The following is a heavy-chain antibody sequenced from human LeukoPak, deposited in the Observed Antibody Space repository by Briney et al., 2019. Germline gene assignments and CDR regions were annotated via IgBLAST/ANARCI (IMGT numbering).Heavy chain of an antibody. CDR3: ARAGYSSSSWLDY. V-gene: IGHV3-53*01. CDR2: IYSGGST. Sequence: PGGSLRLSCAASGFTFSSYSMNWVRQAPGKGLEWVSVIYSGGSTYYADSVKGRFAISRDNSKNTLYLQMNSLRAEDTAVYYCARAGYSSSSWLDYWGQGTLVTVSS. CDR1: GFTFSSYS. J-gene: IGHJ4*02. D-gene: IGHD6-6*01.